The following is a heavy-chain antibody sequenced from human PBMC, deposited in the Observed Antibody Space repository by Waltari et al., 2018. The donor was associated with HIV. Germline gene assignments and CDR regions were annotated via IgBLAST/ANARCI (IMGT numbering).Heavy chain of an antibody. Sequence: EVQLSESGGGLVQPGGSLRLSCAASGFTFSNYAMSWVRQAPGKGLEWVSVISISDGRTHYADSVKGRFTISRDNSKSTLFLHMNSLRAEDTAVYYCAGPETPNYNFWSGYYSPRYWGQGTLVTVSS. J-gene: IGHJ4*02. D-gene: IGHD3-3*01. CDR2: ISISDGRT. CDR3: AGPETPNYNFWSGYYSPRY. V-gene: IGHV3-23*01. CDR1: GFTFSNYA.